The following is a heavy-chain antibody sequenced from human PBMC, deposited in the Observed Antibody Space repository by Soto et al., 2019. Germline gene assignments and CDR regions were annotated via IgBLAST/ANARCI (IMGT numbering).Heavy chain of an antibody. CDR1: GFTFISYA. CDR2: IGGSGVAK. V-gene: IGHV3-23*01. CDR3: ARGHGHYVADFDY. D-gene: IGHD4-17*01. J-gene: IGHJ4*02. Sequence: HPGGSLRLSCAASGFTFISYAINWVRQAPGKGLEWVSAIGGSGVAKYYADSVKGRFTISRDNSKNTLYLQMNSLRAEDTALYFCARGHGHYVADFDYRGQGTLVTVSS.